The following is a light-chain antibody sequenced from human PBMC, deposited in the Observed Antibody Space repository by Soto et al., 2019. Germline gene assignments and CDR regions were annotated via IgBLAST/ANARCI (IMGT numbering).Light chain of an antibody. J-gene: IGKJ1*01. CDR2: AAS. CDR1: QGISSY. Sequence: DIQLTQSPSSLSASVGDRVTITCRVSQGISSYLNWYRQKPGKAPKLLIYAASTLQSGVPSRFSGSGSGTDFTLTISCLQSEDFATYYCQQYYSYPRTFGQGTKVDIK. V-gene: IGKV1-9*01. CDR3: QQYYSYPRT.